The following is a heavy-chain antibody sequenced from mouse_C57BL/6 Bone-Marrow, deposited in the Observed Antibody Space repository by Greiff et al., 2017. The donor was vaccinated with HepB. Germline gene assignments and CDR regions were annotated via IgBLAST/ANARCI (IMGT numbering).Heavy chain of an antibody. CDR1: GFTFTDYY. CDR2: IRNKANGYTT. Sequence: EVNLVESGGGLVQPGGSLSLSCAASGFTFTDYYMSWVRQPPGKALEWLGFIRNKANGYTTEYSASVKGRFTISRDNSQSILYLQMNALRAEDSATYYCARYTPYAMDYWGQGTSVTVSS. CDR3: ARYTPYAMDY. J-gene: IGHJ4*01. V-gene: IGHV7-3*01.